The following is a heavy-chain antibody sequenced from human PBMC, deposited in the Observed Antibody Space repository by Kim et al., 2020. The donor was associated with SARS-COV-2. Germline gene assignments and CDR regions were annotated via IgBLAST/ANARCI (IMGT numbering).Heavy chain of an antibody. J-gene: IGHJ4*02. CDR2: IWYDGNKN. CDR1: GFTFSNYG. CDR3: ASPLYCSGGSCYL. D-gene: IGHD2-15*01. Sequence: GGSLRLSCAASGFTFSNYGMHWVRQAPGKGLECVAVIWYDGNKNYYTDSVKGRFTISRDNSKNTLYLQMNSLRAEDTAVYYCASPLYCSGGSCYLWGQGT. V-gene: IGHV3-33*01.